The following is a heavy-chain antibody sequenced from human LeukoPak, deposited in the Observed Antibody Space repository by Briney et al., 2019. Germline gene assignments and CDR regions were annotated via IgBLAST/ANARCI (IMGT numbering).Heavy chain of an antibody. Sequence: PGRSLRLSCVASGFTFSNYAMHWVRQAPGKGVEWVAVISYDGNSKYYADSVKGRFTISRDNSKNTLFLQMSSLRTEDTAVYFCPRDVGGSDFAGLFDYWGQGTLVTVSS. CDR1: GFTFSNYA. CDR2: ISYDGNSK. J-gene: IGHJ4*02. V-gene: IGHV3-30-3*01. D-gene: IGHD1-26*01. CDR3: PRDVGGSDFAGLFDY.